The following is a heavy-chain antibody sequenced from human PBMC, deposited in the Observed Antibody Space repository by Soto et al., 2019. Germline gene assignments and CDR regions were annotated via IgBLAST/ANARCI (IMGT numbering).Heavy chain of an antibody. V-gene: IGHV4-4*07. CDR1: GGSISSYY. Sequence: KPSETLSLTCTVSGGSISSYYWSWIRQPAGKGLEWIGRIYTSGSTTYTPSLKSRVTLSVDTSKNQFSLKLSSVTAADTAVYYCARSMITFGAVIAAFDAFDIWGQGTMVAVSS. J-gene: IGHJ3*02. D-gene: IGHD3-16*02. CDR2: IYTSGST. CDR3: ARSMITFGAVIAAFDAFDI.